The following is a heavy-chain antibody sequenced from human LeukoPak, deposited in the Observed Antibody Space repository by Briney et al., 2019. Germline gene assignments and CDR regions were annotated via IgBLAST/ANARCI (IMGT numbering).Heavy chain of an antibody. D-gene: IGHD3-22*01. J-gene: IGHJ4*02. CDR1: GDSINSLDL. V-gene: IGHV4-4*02. CDR2: MYLSGTT. Sequence: SETLPLTCTVSGDSINSLDLWSWVRQPPGKGLEWIGEMYLSGTTHSNPSVKSRVTISIDKSKNQFFLNLSSVTAADTAVYYCAGLVGRYSSGLYYYYFDYWGQGTLVTVSS. CDR3: AGLVGRYSSGLYYYYFDY.